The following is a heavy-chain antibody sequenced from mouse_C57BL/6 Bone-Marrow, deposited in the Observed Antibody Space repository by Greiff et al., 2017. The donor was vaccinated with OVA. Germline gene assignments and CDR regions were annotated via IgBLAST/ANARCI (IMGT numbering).Heavy chain of an antibody. CDR1: GYAFSSSW. J-gene: IGHJ4*01. V-gene: IGHV1-82*01. CDR2: IYPGDGDT. CDR3: ARSNGDYAMDY. D-gene: IGHD1-1*02. Sequence: QVQLQQSGPELVKPGASVKISCKASGYAFSSSWMNWVKQRPGKGLEWIGRIYPGDGDTNYNGKFKGKATLTADKSSSTAYMQLSSLTSEDSAVYFCARSNGDYAMDYWGQGTSVTVSS.